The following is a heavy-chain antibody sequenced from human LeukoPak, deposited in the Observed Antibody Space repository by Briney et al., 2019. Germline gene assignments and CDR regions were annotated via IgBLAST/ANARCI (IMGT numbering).Heavy chain of an antibody. J-gene: IGHJ4*02. D-gene: IGHD4/OR15-4a*01. CDR1: GYSFSNYG. CDR2: ISVYNGNT. V-gene: IGHV1-18*01. Sequence: ASVMVSCKTSGYSFSNYGISWVRQAPGQGLEWMGWISVYNGNTKSAQRVQGRITMTTDTFTSTAYMELRSLRSDDTAVYYCATSPREIIGAYYWGQGTLITVPS. CDR3: ATSPREIIGAYY.